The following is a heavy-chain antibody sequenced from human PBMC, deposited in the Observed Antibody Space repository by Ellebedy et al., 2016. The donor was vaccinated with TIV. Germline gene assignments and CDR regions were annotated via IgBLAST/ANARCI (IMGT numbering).Heavy chain of an antibody. CDR2: IKSKTDGGTI. J-gene: IGHJ4*02. Sequence: GGSLRLXXAASGFTFSNAWMSWVRQAPGKGLEWVGRIKSKTDGGTIDYAVPVKGRFTISRDDSKNTLYLQMNSLKTEDTAVYYCTKNDQCSGGRCYSGYWGQGALVTVSS. D-gene: IGHD2-15*01. CDR3: TKNDQCSGGRCYSGY. CDR1: GFTFSNAW. V-gene: IGHV3-15*01.